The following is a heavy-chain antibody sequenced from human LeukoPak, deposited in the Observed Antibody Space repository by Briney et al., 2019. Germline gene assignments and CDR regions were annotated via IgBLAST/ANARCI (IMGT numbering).Heavy chain of an antibody. CDR2: IYHSGST. D-gene: IGHD3-3*01. CDR1: GGSISIGGYS. V-gene: IGHV4-30-2*01. CDR3: ARAAGYYDFWSGYFDY. Sequence: SETLSLTCAVSGGSISIGGYSWSWIRQPPGKGLEWIGYIYHSGSTYYNPSLKSRVTISVDRSKNQFSLKLSSVTAADTAVYYCARAAGYYDFWSGYFDYWGQGTLVTVSS. J-gene: IGHJ4*02.